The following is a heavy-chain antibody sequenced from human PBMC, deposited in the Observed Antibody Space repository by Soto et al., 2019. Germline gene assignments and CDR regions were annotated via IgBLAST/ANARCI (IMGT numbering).Heavy chain of an antibody. CDR1: GFTFSSYW. CDR3: ARDYFDIVVVVAARYFDY. CDR2: IKQDGSEK. Sequence: GGSLRLSCAASGFTFSSYWMSWVRQAPGKGLEWVANIKQDGSEKYYVDSVKGRFNISRDNAKNSLYLQMNCLRAEDTAVYYCARDYFDIVVVVAARYFDYWGQGTLVTVSS. V-gene: IGHV3-7*01. D-gene: IGHD2-15*01. J-gene: IGHJ4*02.